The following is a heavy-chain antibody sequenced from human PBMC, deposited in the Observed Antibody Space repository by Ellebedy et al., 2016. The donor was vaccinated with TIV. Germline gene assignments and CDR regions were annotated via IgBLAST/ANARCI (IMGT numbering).Heavy chain of an antibody. Sequence: ASVKVSXKVSGYTLTELSMHWVRQAPGKGLEWMGGFDPEDGETIYAQKFQGRVTMTEDTSTDTAYMELSSLRSEDTAVYYCAAPRRLVPIRDYGMDVWGQGTTVTVSS. J-gene: IGHJ6*02. D-gene: IGHD6-19*01. CDR1: GYTLTELS. V-gene: IGHV1-24*01. CDR3: AAPRRLVPIRDYGMDV. CDR2: FDPEDGET.